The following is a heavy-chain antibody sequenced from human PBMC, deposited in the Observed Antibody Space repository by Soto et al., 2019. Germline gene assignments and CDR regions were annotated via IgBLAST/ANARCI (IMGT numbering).Heavy chain of an antibody. Sequence: RGSLRLSCAASGFTFTNAWMSWVRQAPGKGLEWVGRIKSKTDGGTTDYAAPVKGRFTISRDDSKNTLYLQMNSLKTEDTAVYYCTTARGTYGAEYFQHWGQGTLVTVSS. D-gene: IGHD4-17*01. J-gene: IGHJ1*01. V-gene: IGHV3-15*01. CDR2: IKSKTDGGTT. CDR3: TTARGTYGAEYFQH. CDR1: GFTFTNAW.